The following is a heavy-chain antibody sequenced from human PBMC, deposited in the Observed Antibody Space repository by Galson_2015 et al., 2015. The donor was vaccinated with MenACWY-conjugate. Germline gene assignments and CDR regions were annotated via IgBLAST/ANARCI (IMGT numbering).Heavy chain of an antibody. CDR3: ARGGLGYCRSTSSPVNWFDP. CDR2: ISPYNGDT. J-gene: IGHJ5*02. CDR1: GYTFTNYG. Sequence: SVKVSCKASGYTFTNYGITWVRQAPGQGLEWVRWISPYNGDTNYTQKFQGRVTMTTDTPTTTAYMELRSLRSDDTAVYYCARGGLGYCRSTSSPVNWFDPWGQGTLVTVSS. D-gene: IGHD2-2*01. V-gene: IGHV1-18*01.